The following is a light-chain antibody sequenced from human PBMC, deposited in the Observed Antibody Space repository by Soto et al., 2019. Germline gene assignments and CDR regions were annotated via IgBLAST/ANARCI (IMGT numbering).Light chain of an antibody. CDR1: QSIDTW. J-gene: IGKJ3*01. CDR3: QPYENFSPT. V-gene: IGKV1-5*01. Sequence: QMTQSPSTLSASVGDRVTITCRASQSIDTWLAWYQQKPGKAPRLLIYDASDLESGVPSRFSVSGSGTEFNLAITGLQTDSSAPSYCQPYENFSPTLGRGTKV. CDR2: DAS.